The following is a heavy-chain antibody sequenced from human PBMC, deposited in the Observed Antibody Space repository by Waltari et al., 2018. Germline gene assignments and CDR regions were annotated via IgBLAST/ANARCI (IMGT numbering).Heavy chain of an antibody. CDR2: LYPGDADT. CDR1: GYTFFRHW. CDR3: ARRRGGSTYYQDDAFEM. V-gene: IGHV5-51*01. J-gene: IGHJ3*02. D-gene: IGHD3-22*01. Sequence: EVQLVQSGAEVKKPGESLKISCKGSGYTFFRHWIGWVGQGPGKGLGWMGILYPGDADTRDSPSFQGHVTFSVDKSISAAFLEWSSLKASDTAMYYCARRRGGSTYYQDDAFEMWGQGTMVTVSS.